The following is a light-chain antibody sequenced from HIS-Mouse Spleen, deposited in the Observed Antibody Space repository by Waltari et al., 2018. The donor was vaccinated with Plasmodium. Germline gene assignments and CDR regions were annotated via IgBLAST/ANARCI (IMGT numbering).Light chain of an antibody. J-gene: IGLJ2*01. CDR3: SSYTSSSTLV. Sequence: QSALTQPASVSGSPGQSITISCTGTSSDVGGYNYVSWYQQHPGKAPKLLIYDVRNRPSGLSNRLSGSKSGNTASLTISGLQAEDEADYYCSSYTSSSTLVFGGGTKLTVL. CDR2: DVR. V-gene: IGLV2-14*03. CDR1: SSDVGGYNY.